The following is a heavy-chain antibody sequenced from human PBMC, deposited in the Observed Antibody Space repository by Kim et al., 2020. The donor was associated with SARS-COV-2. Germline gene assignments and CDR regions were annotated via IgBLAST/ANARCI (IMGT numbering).Heavy chain of an antibody. J-gene: IGHJ4*02. Sequence: GGSLRLSCAASGFTFSNAWMSWVRQAPGKGLEWVGRIKSKTDGGTTDYAAPVKGRFTISRDDSKNTLYLQMNSLKTEDTAVYYCTTGVNYDILTGYYTVDYWGQGTLVTVSS. CDR2: IKSKTDGGTT. D-gene: IGHD3-9*01. CDR3: TTGVNYDILTGYYTVDY. V-gene: IGHV3-15*01. CDR1: GFTFSNAW.